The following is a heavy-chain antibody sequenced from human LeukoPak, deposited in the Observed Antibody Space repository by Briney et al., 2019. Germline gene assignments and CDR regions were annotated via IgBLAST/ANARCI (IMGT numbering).Heavy chain of an antibody. V-gene: IGHV3-23*01. CDR2: ISGSGGST. CDR1: GFTFSSYG. Sequence: GGSLRLSCAASGFTFSSYGMHWVRQAPGKGLEWVSAISGSGGSTYYADSVKGRFTISRDNSKNTLYLQMNSLRAEDTAVYYCAKGLFISGYSYGGDDAFDIWGQGTMVTVSS. CDR3: AKGLFISGYSYGGDDAFDI. D-gene: IGHD5-18*01. J-gene: IGHJ3*02.